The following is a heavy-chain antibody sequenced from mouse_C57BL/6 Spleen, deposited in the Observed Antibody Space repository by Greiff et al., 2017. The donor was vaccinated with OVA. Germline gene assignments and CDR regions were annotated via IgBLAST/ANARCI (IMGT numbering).Heavy chain of an antibody. J-gene: IGHJ3*01. CDR1: GYTFTSYG. V-gene: IGHV1-81*01. CDR3: AREGLSLFAY. CDR2: IYPRSGNT. Sequence: QVQLKQSGAELARPGASVKLSCKASGYTFTSYGISWVKQRTGQGLEWIGEIYPRSGNTYYNEKFKGKATLTADKSSSTAYMELRSLTSEDSAVYFCAREGLSLFAYWGQGTLVTVSA. D-gene: IGHD2-3*01.